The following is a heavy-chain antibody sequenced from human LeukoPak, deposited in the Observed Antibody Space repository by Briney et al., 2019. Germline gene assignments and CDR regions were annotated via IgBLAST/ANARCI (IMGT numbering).Heavy chain of an antibody. CDR2: ISGSGAST. V-gene: IGHV3-23*01. CDR1: GFTFSTNA. D-gene: IGHD4-17*01. CDR3: AKDSPSPGLRNWFDP. Sequence: GGSLRLSCLTSGFTFSTNAMSWVRQAPGKGLEWISGISGSGASTYSADSVTGRFTISRDNSRNTLYLQMNSLRGDDTAVYYCAKDSPSPGLRNWFDPWGQGTLVTVSS. J-gene: IGHJ5*02.